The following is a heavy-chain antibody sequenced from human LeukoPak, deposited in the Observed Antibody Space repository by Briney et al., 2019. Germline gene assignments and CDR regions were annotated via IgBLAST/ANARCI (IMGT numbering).Heavy chain of an antibody. V-gene: IGHV3-11*04. CDR2: ISSSGSTI. CDR1: GFTFSDYY. J-gene: IGHJ3*02. D-gene: IGHD5-12*01. Sequence: GGSLRLSCAASGFTFSDYYMSWIRQAPGKGLEWVSYISSSGSTIYYAESVKGRFTISRDNAKNSLYLQMNSLRAEDTAVYYCAREPLISGQHDAFDIWGQGTMVTVSS. CDR3: AREPLISGQHDAFDI.